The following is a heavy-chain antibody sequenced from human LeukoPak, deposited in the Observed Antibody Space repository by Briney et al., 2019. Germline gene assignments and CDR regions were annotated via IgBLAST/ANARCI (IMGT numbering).Heavy chain of an antibody. Sequence: GGSLRLSCAASGFTFSNNWMHWVRQAPGKGLVWVSHINSDGSSTDYADSVKGRVTISRDNAKNTLYLQMNSLRAEATALYYSASGRYTVTPWGQGTLVTVSS. D-gene: IGHD4-17*01. CDR1: GFTFSNNW. CDR2: INSDGSST. V-gene: IGHV3-74*01. J-gene: IGHJ5*02. CDR3: ASGRYTVTP.